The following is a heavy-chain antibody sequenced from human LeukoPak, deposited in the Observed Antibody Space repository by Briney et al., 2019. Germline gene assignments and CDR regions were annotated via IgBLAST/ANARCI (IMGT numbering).Heavy chain of an antibody. Sequence: GGSLRLSCSASGFTFNSYTMHWVRQPPGKGLEYVSAISSNGGSTYYADSVKGTFTISRDNSKSMLYLQMRSLRPEDTAVYYCVSLWGETTANWGQGTLVTVSS. CDR2: ISSNGGST. CDR1: GFTFNSYT. CDR3: VSLWGETTAN. V-gene: IGHV3-64D*06. J-gene: IGHJ4*02. D-gene: IGHD1-7*01.